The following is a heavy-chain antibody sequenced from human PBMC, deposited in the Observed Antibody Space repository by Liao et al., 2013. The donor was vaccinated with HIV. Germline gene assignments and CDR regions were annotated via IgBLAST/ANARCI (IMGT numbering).Heavy chain of an antibody. CDR3: VRGGGLPFLEWLPNY. V-gene: IGHV4-39*07. D-gene: IGHD3-3*01. CDR1: GGSISGSGYF. CDR2: INSGGST. J-gene: IGHJ4*02. Sequence: QMQLQESGPGLVRPSETLSLACNVSGGSISGSGYFWGWLRQPPGKGLEWIGSINSGGSTYYNPPLKSRVTIEVQTSKNQFSLKLNSMTAAETAVYYCVRGGGLPFLEWLPNYWGQGVLVTVSS.